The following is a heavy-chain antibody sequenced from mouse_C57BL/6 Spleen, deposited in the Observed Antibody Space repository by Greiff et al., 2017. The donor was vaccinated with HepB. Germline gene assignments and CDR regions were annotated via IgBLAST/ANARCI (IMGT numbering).Heavy chain of an antibody. Sequence: VQLQQSGAELARPGASVKLSCKASGYTFTSYGISWVKQRTGQGLEWIGEIYPRNGNTYYNQKFKGKATLTADKSSSTAYMELSSLTSEDSAFYFCASGTAQATAYWGQGTLVTVSA. CDR2: IYPRNGNT. CDR1: GYTFTSYG. D-gene: IGHD3-2*02. CDR3: ASGTAQATAY. J-gene: IGHJ3*01. V-gene: IGHV1-81*01.